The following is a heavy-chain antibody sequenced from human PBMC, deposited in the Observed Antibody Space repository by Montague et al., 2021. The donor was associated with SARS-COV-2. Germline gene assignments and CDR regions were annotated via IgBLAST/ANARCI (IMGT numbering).Heavy chain of an antibody. J-gene: IGHJ3*01. CDR3: ARDHGDGYNNREAFDV. D-gene: IGHD5-24*01. CDR2: IRWNGDTK. V-gene: IGHV3-20*04. CDR1: GFTLDDHD. Sequence: SLRLSCAASGFTLDDHDMNWVRQAPGKGLEWVSAIRWNGDTKGYADSVKGRFTISRDNAKNSLYLQMNSLTVGDTALYYCARDHGDGYNNREAFDVWGRGQWSPSPQ.